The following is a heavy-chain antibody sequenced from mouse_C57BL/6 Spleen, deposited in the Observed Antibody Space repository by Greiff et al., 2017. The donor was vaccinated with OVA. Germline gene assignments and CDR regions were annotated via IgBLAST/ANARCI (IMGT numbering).Heavy chain of an antibody. J-gene: IGHJ4*01. Sequence: EVKVVESGGGLVQPGGSLKLSCAASGFTFSDYYMYWVRQTPEKRLEWVAYISNGGGSTYYPDTVKGRFTISRDNAKNTLYLQMSRLKSEDTAMYYCARQGVRDYAMDYWGQGTSVTVSS. CDR2: ISNGGGST. CDR3: ARQGVRDYAMDY. CDR1: GFTFSDYY. V-gene: IGHV5-12*01.